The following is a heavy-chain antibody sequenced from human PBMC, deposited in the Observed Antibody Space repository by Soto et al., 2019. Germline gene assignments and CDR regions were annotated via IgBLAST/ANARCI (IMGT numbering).Heavy chain of an antibody. V-gene: IGHV1-69*13. CDR1: GGTISSYA. CDR2: IIPIFGTA. D-gene: IGHD6-13*01. J-gene: IGHJ4*02. CDR3: VGVPIAAAGTLDY. Sequence: GASVEVCCKASGGTISSYAISWVRQDPGQGLEWMGGIIPIFGTANYAQKFQGRVTITADESTSTAYMDPVDTATYYCAHSIEVGVPIAAAGTLDYWGQGTLVTVSS.